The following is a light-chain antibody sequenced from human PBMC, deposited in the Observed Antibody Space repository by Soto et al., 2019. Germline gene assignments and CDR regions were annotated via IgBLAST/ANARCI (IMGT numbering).Light chain of an antibody. J-gene: IGKJ1*01. CDR3: QLRRT. V-gene: IGKV3-20*01. CDR2: GAS. Sequence: EIVLTQSPGTLSLSPGEGATLSCRASQSVSSNLAWYQQKPGQAPRLLIYGASTRATGIPDRFSGSGSWTDFTLTISRLEPEDFAVYYCQLRRTFGQGTKVDIK. CDR1: QSVSSN.